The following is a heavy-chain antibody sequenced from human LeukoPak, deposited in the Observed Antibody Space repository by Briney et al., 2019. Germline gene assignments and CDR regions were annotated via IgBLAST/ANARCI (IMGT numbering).Heavy chain of an antibody. CDR1: GYTFTSYY. V-gene: IGHV1-46*01. J-gene: IGHJ5*02. Sequence: ASVKVSCKASGYTFTSYYMHWVRQAPGRGLEWMVIINPSGGSTSYAQKFQGRVTMTRDTSTSTVYMELSSLRSEHTTVYYCARGLSITIFGVVSDNWFDAGGQASLVTVSS. CDR2: INPSGGST. CDR3: ARGLSITIFGVVSDNWFDA. D-gene: IGHD3-3*01.